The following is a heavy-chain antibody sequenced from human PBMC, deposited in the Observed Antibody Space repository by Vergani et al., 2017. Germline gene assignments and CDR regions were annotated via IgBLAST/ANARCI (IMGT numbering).Heavy chain of an antibody. CDR2: INPSGGST. J-gene: IGHJ4*02. D-gene: IGHD5-18*01. CDR1: GYTFTSYY. Sequence: QVQLVQSGAEVKKPGASVKVSCKASGYTFTSYYMHWVRQVPGQGLAWIGIINPSGGSTSYAQKFQGRVNMTRDTSTSTVYMELSSLRSEDTAVYYCARGIQLMLDYWGQGTLVTVSS. CDR3: ARGIQLMLDY. V-gene: IGHV1-46*01.